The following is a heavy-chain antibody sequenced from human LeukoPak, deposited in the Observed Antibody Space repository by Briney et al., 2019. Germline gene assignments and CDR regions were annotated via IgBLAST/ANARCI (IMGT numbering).Heavy chain of an antibody. CDR3: AREVRCSTTRCYSLFDY. V-gene: IGHV4-59*12. D-gene: IGHD2-2*02. Sequence: PSETLSLTCTVSGASTRSYYWSWIRQPPGKGLEWIGYMHYSGSTNYNPSLKSRVTMSVDMSKNQFSLRLSSVTAADTAVYYCAREVRCSTTRCYSLFDYWGQGTLVTVSS. CDR1: GASTRSYY. CDR2: MHYSGST. J-gene: IGHJ4*02.